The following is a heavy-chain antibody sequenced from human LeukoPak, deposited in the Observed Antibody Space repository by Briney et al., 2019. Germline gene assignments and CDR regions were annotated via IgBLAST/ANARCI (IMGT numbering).Heavy chain of an antibody. CDR3: ARLSYYDFWSGYYGYYSDY. CDR1: GYSISRGYY. D-gene: IGHD3-3*01. V-gene: IGHV4-38-2*01. CDR2: IYHSGST. J-gene: IGHJ4*02. Sequence: PSETLSLTCAVSGYSISRGYYWGWIRPPPGEGVEGVGGIYHSGSTYYNPSLKSRVTISVDTSKNQFSLKLSSVTAADTAVYYCARLSYYDFWSGYYGYYSDYWGQGTLVTVSS.